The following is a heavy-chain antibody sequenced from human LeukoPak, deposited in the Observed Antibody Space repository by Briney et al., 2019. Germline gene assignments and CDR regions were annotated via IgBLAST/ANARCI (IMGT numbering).Heavy chain of an antibody. CDR3: ARSSGSYWY. Sequence: SETLSLTCTVSGGSISSGSYYWSWIRQPPGKGLEWIGYIYSSGSTNYNPSLKSRVTISVDTSKNQFSLNLSSVTAADTAVYYCARSSGSYWYWGQGTLVTVSS. CDR2: IYSSGST. D-gene: IGHD1-26*01. J-gene: IGHJ4*02. V-gene: IGHV4-61*01. CDR1: GGSISSGSYY.